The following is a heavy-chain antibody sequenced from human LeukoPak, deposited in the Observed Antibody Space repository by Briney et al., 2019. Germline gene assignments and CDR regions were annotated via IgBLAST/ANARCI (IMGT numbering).Heavy chain of an antibody. V-gene: IGHV1-2*02. D-gene: IGHD6-6*01. CDR2: INPNSGGT. CDR1: GYIFTSYA. J-gene: IGHJ5*02. Sequence: ASVKGSCKASGYIFTSYAMHWVRQAPGQGLEWMGWINPNSGGTNYAQKFQGRVTMTRDTSISTAYMELSRLRSDDTAVYYCARLTEGYSSSAWGQGTLVTVSS. CDR3: ARLTEGYSSSA.